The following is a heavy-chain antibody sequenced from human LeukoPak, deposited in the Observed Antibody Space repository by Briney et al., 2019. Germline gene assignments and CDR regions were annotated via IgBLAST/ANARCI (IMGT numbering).Heavy chain of an antibody. D-gene: IGHD4-23*01. CDR2: IYTSGST. CDR3: ATLRWSPYYDAFDI. CDR1: GGSISSGSYY. J-gene: IGHJ3*02. V-gene: IGHV4-61*02. Sequence: SETLSLTCTVSGGSISSGSYYWSWIRQPAGKGLEWIGRIYTSGSTNYSPSLKSRVTISVDTSKNQFSLKLSSVTAADTAVYYCATLRWSPYYDAFDIWGQGTMVTVSS.